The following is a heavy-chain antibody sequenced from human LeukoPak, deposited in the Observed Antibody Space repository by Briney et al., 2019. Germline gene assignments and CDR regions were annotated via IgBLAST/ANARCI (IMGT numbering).Heavy chain of an antibody. J-gene: IGHJ4*02. CDR2: FYYSGST. V-gene: IGHV4-39*07. CDR1: GGSISSSSYY. D-gene: IGHD6-13*01. Sequence: PSETLSLTCTDSGGSISSSSYYWGWIRQPPGKGLEWIGSFYYSGSTYYNPSLESRVSISVDTSKNQFSLKLTSVTAADAAVYYCARDNQQLAFYFWGQGTLVTVSS. CDR3: ARDNQQLAFYF.